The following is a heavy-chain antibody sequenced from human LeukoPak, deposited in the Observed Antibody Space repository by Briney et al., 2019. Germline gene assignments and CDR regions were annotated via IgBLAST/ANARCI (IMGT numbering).Heavy chain of an antibody. CDR1: GGTFSSYA. V-gene: IGHV1-69*01. Sequence: SVKVSCKASGGTFSSYAISWVRQAPGRGLEWMGGIIPIFGTANYAQKFQGRVTITADESTSTAYMELSSLRSEDTAMYYCARLGLPYSGYDYVGLGFFDYWGQGTLVTVSS. J-gene: IGHJ4*02. D-gene: IGHD5-12*01. CDR3: ARLGLPYSGYDYVGLGFFDY. CDR2: IIPIFGTA.